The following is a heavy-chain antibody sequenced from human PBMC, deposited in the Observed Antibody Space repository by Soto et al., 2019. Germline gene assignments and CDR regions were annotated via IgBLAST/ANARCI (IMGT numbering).Heavy chain of an antibody. V-gene: IGHV1-46*01. D-gene: IGHD3-3*01. Sequence: ASVKVSCKASGYTFTSYYMHWVRQAPGQGLEWMGIINPSGGSTSYAQKFQGRVTMTRDTSTSTVYMELSSLRSEDTAVYYCARGANIYDFWSGFGTGYYYGMDVWGQGTTVTVSS. CDR3: ARGANIYDFWSGFGTGYYYGMDV. CDR1: GYTFTSYY. CDR2: INPSGGST. J-gene: IGHJ6*02.